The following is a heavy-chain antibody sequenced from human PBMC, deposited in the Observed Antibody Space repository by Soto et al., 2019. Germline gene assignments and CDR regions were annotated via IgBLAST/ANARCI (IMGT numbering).Heavy chain of an antibody. D-gene: IGHD1-7*01. J-gene: IGHJ4*02. Sequence: ASVKVSCKASGYIFTGYYMNWVRQAPGHGLEWMGWINPNSGGTNYAQKFQGRVTMARDTSISTAYMELSGLRSDDTAVYYCARESLVTGTRHFDYWGQGTLVTVSS. CDR1: GYIFTGYY. CDR3: ARESLVTGTRHFDY. V-gene: IGHV1-2*02. CDR2: INPNSGGT.